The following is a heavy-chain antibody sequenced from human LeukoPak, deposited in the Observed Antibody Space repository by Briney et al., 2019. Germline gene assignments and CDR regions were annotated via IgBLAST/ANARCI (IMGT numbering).Heavy chain of an antibody. CDR1: GFTFSSYA. Sequence: GGSLRLSCAASGFTFSSYAMSWVRQAPGKGLEWVSAISGSGDSTYYADSVKGRFTICRDNSKNTLYLQMNSLRAEDTAVYYCAKDSTVTTFLFDYWGQGTLVTVSS. CDR3: AKDSTVTTFLFDY. J-gene: IGHJ4*02. CDR2: ISGSGDST. D-gene: IGHD4-17*01. V-gene: IGHV3-23*01.